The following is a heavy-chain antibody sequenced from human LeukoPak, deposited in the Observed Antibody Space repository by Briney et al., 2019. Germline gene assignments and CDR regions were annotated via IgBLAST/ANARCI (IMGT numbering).Heavy chain of an antibody. J-gene: IGHJ3*02. V-gene: IGHV3-7*01. CDR1: GFTFSSFW. Sequence: GGSLRLSCAASGFTFSSFWMSWVGQAPGKGLEWVANIKKDGSEKYSVDSVKGRFTISRDNAKNTLYLQMNSLRAEDTAVYYCTRRGAASDAFDIWGQGTRVTVSS. CDR3: TRRGAASDAFDI. CDR2: IKKDGSEK. D-gene: IGHD3-16*01.